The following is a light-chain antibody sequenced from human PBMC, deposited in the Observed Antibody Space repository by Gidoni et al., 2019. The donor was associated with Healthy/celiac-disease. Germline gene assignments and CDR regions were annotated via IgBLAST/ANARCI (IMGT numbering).Light chain of an antibody. V-gene: IGKV1-5*03. CDR3: QQYNSYSRS. Sequence: EIQMTQSPSTLSASVGDRVTITCRASQSISSWLAWYQQKPGKAPKLLIYKASSLESGVPSSFSGRGSGTEFTLTISILQPADFATYYCQQYNSYSRSFGQGTKLEIK. CDR2: KAS. CDR1: QSISSW. J-gene: IGKJ2*03.